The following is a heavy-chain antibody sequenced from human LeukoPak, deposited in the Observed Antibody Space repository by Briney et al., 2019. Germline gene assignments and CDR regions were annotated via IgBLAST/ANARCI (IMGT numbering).Heavy chain of an antibody. CDR2: IYHSGST. CDR1: GGSFSGYY. J-gene: IGHJ4*02. Sequence: PSETLSLTCAVYGGSFSGYYWSWIRQPPGKGLEWIGEIYHSGSTNYNPSLKSRVTISVDKSKNQFSLKLSSVTAADTAVYYCARLLVDTAAFDYWGQGTLVTVSS. CDR3: ARLLVDTAAFDY. D-gene: IGHD5-18*01. V-gene: IGHV4-34*01.